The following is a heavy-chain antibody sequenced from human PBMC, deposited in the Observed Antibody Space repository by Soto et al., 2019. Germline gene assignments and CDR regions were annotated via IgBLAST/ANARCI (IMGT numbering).Heavy chain of an antibody. CDR3: ARDPSYGDYNYYGMDV. Sequence: QVQLQESGPGLVKPSQNLSLTCTVSGGSINGGGYYWRWIRQHPGKGLEWIGSIYYSGNTYYSPSFKSRVSISVDTSKNHFSLRLSSVTAADTAVYYCARDPSYGDYNYYGMDVWGQGTTVTVSS. CDR1: GGSINGGGYY. J-gene: IGHJ6*02. CDR2: IYYSGNT. V-gene: IGHV4-31*03. D-gene: IGHD4-17*01.